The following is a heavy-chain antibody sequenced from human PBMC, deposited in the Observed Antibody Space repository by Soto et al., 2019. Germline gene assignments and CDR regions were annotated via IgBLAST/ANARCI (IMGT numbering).Heavy chain of an antibody. CDR1: GFTSSSYA. CDR3: AKALRYFDWLVRPWNAMDV. CDR2: ISGSGSNT. J-gene: IGHJ6*02. D-gene: IGHD3-9*01. Sequence: PGGSLRLSCAASGFTSSSYAMSLVRQAPGKGLGWVSAISGSGSNTYYADSVKGRFTISRDNSKNTLFLQMNSLRAEDTAVYYCAKALRYFDWLVRPWNAMDVWGQGTTVTVSS. V-gene: IGHV3-23*01.